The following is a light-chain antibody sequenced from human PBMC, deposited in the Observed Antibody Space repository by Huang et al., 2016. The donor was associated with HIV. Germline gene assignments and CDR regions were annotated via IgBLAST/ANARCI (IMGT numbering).Light chain of an antibody. J-gene: IGKJ1*01. CDR3: QQYGNSPRT. V-gene: IGKV3-20*01. Sequence: EIVLTQSPGTLSLSPGERGTLSCRASQSISGSSLAWFQQKPGQAPRLLIYVASSRATDIPERFSGSGAETEFTLTISRLEPEDFAMYYCQQYGNSPRTFGQGTKVEIK. CDR1: QSISGSS. CDR2: VAS.